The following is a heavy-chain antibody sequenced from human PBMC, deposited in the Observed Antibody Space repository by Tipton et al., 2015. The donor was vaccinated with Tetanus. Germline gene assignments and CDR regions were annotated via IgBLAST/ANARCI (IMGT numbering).Heavy chain of an antibody. CDR2: ISGGDNTR. Sequence: SLRLSCAASGFTFSKYAMHWVRQAPGEGLEWVSSISGGDNTRYYADSVKGRFSISRDNSKNTLYLQMNSLGVDDTAVYYCAKFLAELNWDDAFDVWGHGTKVTVSS. CDR3: AKFLAELNWDDAFDV. D-gene: IGHD7-27*01. J-gene: IGHJ3*01. CDR1: GFTFSKYA. V-gene: IGHV3-23*01.